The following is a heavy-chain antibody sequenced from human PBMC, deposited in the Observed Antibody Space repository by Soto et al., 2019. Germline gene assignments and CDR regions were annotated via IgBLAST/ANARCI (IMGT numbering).Heavy chain of an antibody. D-gene: IGHD5-18*01. CDR2: VIPIFGTA. V-gene: IGHV1-69*01. CDR1: GGTFSSCA. J-gene: IGHJ6*02. Sequence: GAPVKLSCKACGGTFSSCARSWLRHAPGQGLEWMGGVIPIFGTANYAQKFQGRVTITADESTSTAYMELSSLRSEDTAVYYCARLHTAMVKYYGMDVWRQGSTVTVSS. CDR3: ARLHTAMVKYYGMDV.